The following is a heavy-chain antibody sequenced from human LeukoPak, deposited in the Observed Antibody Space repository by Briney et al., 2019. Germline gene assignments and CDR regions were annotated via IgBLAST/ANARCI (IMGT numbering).Heavy chain of an antibody. CDR3: ARGPLRFAYFDY. D-gene: IGHD3-3*01. CDR1: GYTFTSYA. V-gene: IGHV1-3*01. CDR2: INAGNGNT. J-gene: IGHJ4*02. Sequence: ASVKVSCKASGYTFTSYAMHWVRQAPGQRLEWMGWINAGNGNTKYSQKFQGRVTITRDTSASTAYMELSGLRSEDTAVYYCARGPLRFAYFDYWGQGTLVTVSS.